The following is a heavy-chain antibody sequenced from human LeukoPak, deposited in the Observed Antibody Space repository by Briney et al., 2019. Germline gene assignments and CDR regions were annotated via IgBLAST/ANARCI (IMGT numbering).Heavy chain of an antibody. Sequence: SQTLSLTCTVSGGSISSGDYYWTWIRQPPGKGLESIGYIYYSGSAYYNPSLKSRVTLSVDTSKSQFSLKLGSVTAADTAVYFCARYCCTATRCPGIESWGQGTLLTVSS. J-gene: IGHJ4*02. D-gene: IGHD2-8*02. V-gene: IGHV4-30-4*01. CDR2: IYYSGSA. CDR1: GGSISSGDYY. CDR3: ARYCCTATRCPGIES.